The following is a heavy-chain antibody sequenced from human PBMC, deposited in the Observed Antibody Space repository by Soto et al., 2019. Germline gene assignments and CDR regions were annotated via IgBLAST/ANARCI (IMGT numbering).Heavy chain of an antibody. Sequence: GASVKVSCKASGYTFTGYYMHWVRQAPGQGLEWMGWINPNSGGTNYAQKFQGWVTMTRDTSISTAYMELSRLRSDDTAVYYCAREEDTAMVSPASEGMDVWGQGTTVTVSS. D-gene: IGHD5-18*01. J-gene: IGHJ6*02. V-gene: IGHV1-2*04. CDR3: AREEDTAMVSPASEGMDV. CDR2: INPNSGGT. CDR1: GYTFTGYY.